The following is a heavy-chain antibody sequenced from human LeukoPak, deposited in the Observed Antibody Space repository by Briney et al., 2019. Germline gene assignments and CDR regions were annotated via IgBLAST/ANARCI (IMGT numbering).Heavy chain of an antibody. CDR2: IYYSGST. Sequence: SQTLSLTCTVSGGSISSGGYYWSWIRQPPGKGLEWIGYIYYSGSTNYNPSLKSRVTISVDTSKNQFSLKLSSVTAADTAVYYCARVEGSSSQYYFDYWGQGTLVTVSS. J-gene: IGHJ4*02. V-gene: IGHV4-61*08. CDR3: ARVEGSSSQYYFDY. D-gene: IGHD6-13*01. CDR1: GGSISSGGYY.